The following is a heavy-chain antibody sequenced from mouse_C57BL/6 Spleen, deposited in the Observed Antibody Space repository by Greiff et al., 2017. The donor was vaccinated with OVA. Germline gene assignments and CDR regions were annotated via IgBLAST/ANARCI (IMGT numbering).Heavy chain of an antibody. CDR1: GYTFTSYW. Sequence: QVQLKQSGAELAKPGASVKLSCKASGYTFTSYWMHWVKQRPGQGLEWIGYINPSSGYTKYNQKFKDKATLTADKSSSTAYMQLSSLTYEDSAVYYCARPPITTVVVDYAMDYWGQGTSVTVSS. J-gene: IGHJ4*01. D-gene: IGHD1-1*01. V-gene: IGHV1-7*01. CDR3: ARPPITTVVVDYAMDY. CDR2: INPSSGYT.